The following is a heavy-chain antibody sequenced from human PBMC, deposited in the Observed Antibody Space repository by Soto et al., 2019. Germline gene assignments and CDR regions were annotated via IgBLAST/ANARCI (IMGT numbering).Heavy chain of an antibody. J-gene: IGHJ3*02. Sequence: SQTLSLTCAISGDSVSSNSAAWNWIRQSPSRGLEWLGRTYYRSKWYNDYAVSVKSRITINPDTSKNQFSLQLNSVTPEDTAVYYCARGEVLGGWCGELFVFDICGQGTMVTVSS. CDR1: GDSVSSNSAA. V-gene: IGHV6-1*01. CDR2: TYYRSKWYN. CDR3: ARGEVLGGWCGELFVFDI. D-gene: IGHD3-10*01.